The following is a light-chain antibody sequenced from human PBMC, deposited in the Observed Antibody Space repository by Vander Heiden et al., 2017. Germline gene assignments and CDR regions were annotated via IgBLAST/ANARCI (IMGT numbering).Light chain of an antibody. Sequence: QSVLTQPPSVSGAPGQRITISCTGSSSNIGAGYDVHWYQQLPGTAPKLLIYGNSNRPSGVPDRFSGSKSGTSASLAITGLQPEDEADYYCQSYDSSLSGFWVFGGGTKL. CDR3: QSYDSSLSGFWV. J-gene: IGLJ3*02. CDR1: SSNIGAGYD. CDR2: GNS. V-gene: IGLV1-40*01.